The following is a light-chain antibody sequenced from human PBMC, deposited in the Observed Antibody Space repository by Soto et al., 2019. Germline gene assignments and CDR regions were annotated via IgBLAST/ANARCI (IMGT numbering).Light chain of an antibody. Sequence: EIVLTQSPGTLSLSPGERATLSCRASQTVTSSYLAWYQQKPGQAPRLLIYGASSRATGIPDRFSGGGSGTDFTLTISRLEPEDFAVYYCQQYGTSPITFGQGTRLEIK. CDR1: QTVTSSY. V-gene: IGKV3-20*01. J-gene: IGKJ5*01. CDR3: QQYGTSPIT. CDR2: GAS.